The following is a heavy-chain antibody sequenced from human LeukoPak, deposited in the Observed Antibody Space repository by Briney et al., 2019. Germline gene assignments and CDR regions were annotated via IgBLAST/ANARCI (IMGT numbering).Heavy chain of an antibody. J-gene: IGHJ4*02. CDR3: AKESLRLWRAGTIDY. D-gene: IGHD6-19*01. CDR2: ISYDGSNK. CDR1: GFTFSSYG. Sequence: GGSLRLSCAASGFTFSSYGMHWVRQAPGKGLEWVAVISYDGSNKYYADSVKGRFTISRDNSKNTLYLQMNSLRAEDTAVYYCAKESLRLWRAGTIDYWGQGTLVTVSS. V-gene: IGHV3-30*18.